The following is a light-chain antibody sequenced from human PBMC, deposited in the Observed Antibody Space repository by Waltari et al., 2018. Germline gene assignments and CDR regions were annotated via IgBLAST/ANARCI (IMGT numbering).Light chain of an antibody. V-gene: IGLV3-19*01. CDR1: SLRSYY. J-gene: IGLJ2*01. CDR2: GKN. CDR3: NSRDSSGVV. Sequence: SSELTQDPAVSVALGPTVRITCQGASLRSYYASWYQQKPGQAPVLVIYGKNNRPPGIPDRFSGSSSGNTASLTITGAQAEDEADYYCNSRDSSGVVFGGGTKLTVL.